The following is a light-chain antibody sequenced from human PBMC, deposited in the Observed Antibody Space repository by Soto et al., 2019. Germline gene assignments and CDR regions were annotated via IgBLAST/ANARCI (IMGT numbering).Light chain of an antibody. CDR3: QQYNNWPPYT. J-gene: IGKJ2*01. V-gene: IGKV3-15*01. CDR2: GAS. CDR1: QSVSSN. Sequence: EIVMTQSPATLSVSPGEMVTLSCRASQSVSSNLAWYQQKPGQAPRLLIYGASTRATGIPARFSGSGSGTEFTLTISSLQSEDFAVYYCQQYNNWPPYTFGQGTKLEIK.